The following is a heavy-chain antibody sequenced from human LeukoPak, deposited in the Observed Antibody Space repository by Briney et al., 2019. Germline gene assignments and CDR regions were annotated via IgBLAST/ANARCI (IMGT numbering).Heavy chain of an antibody. J-gene: IGHJ3*02. CDR2: ISGSGYST. Sequence: GGSLRLSCAASGFTFSTYAMSWVRQAPGKGLEWVSTISGSGYSTYFADSVKGRFTISRDNSKNTLFLQMNSLRAEETALYYCAKEKSQCSGGSCSYSFDIWGQGTMVTVSS. V-gene: IGHV3-23*01. CDR3: AKEKSQCSGGSCSYSFDI. CDR1: GFTFSTYA. D-gene: IGHD2-15*01.